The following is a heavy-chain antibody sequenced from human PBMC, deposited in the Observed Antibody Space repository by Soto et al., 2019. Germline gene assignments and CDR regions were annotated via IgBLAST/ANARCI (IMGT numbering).Heavy chain of an antibody. Sequence: PXETLSLTFSVSGASISNFYWSWIRQSAGKGLEWIGRLYTRGTTDYNPSLKSRVTMSIDTSKNRVSLSLTSVTAADTAVYYCAKGGTYYFDSWGQGIVVTVSS. D-gene: IGHD3-16*01. CDR1: GASISNFY. CDR3: AKGGTYYFDS. CDR2: LYTRGTT. V-gene: IGHV4-4*07. J-gene: IGHJ4*02.